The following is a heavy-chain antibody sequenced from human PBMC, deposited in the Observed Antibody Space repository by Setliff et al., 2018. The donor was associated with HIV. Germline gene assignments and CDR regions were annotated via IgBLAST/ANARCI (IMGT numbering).Heavy chain of an antibody. V-gene: IGHV4-34*01. J-gene: IGHJ6*03. CDR1: GGSFSGHY. Sequence: SETLSLTCAVYGGSFSGHYWSWIRQPPGKGLEWIGEINHSGSTTYNPSLKSGVIISVDTSKNQFSLKLSSVTAADTAVYYCARGRWIRVSAAIMYYYYYMDVWGRGTTVTV. CDR3: ARGRWIRVSAAIMYYYYYMDV. D-gene: IGHD2-2*01. CDR2: INHSGST.